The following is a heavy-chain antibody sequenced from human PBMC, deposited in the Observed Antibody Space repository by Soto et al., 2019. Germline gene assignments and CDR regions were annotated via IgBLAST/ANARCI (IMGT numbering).Heavy chain of an antibody. D-gene: IGHD1-26*01. V-gene: IGHV1-69*12. J-gene: IGHJ6*02. Sequence: QVQLVQSGAEVKKPGSSVKVSCKASGGTFSSYAINWVRQAPGQGLEWMGGIIPIFGTADYAQKFQGRVTITAEESTTTAYMQLSSLRSEDTAVYYCASVAAKYYYYGMDVWGQGTRVTVSS. CDR1: GGTFSSYA. CDR2: IIPIFGTA. CDR3: ASVAAKYYYYGMDV.